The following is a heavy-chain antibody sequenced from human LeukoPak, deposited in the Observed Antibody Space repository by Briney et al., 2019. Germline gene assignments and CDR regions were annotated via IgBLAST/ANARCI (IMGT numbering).Heavy chain of an antibody. D-gene: IGHD5-18*01. J-gene: IGHJ3*02. CDR2: ISPGDSDT. CDR1: GYLFTNYW. Sequence: GESLKISCKGSGYLFTNYWVAWVRQMPGKGLEWMGLISPGDSDTRYSPSFQGQVTISADKSISTAYLQWSILKASDTAIYYCARSSLETADIWGQGTMVTVSS. CDR3: ARSSLETADI. V-gene: IGHV5-51*01.